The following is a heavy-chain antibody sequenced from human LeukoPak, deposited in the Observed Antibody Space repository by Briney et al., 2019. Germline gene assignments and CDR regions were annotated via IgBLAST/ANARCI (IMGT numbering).Heavy chain of an antibody. CDR3: ARHGRLITMVRGVISRAFDY. V-gene: IGHV4-34*01. D-gene: IGHD3-10*01. J-gene: IGHJ4*02. CDR1: GGSFSGYY. CDR2: INHSGST. Sequence: SETLSLTCAVYGGSFSGYYWSWIRQPPGKGLEWIGEINHSGSTNYNPSLKSRVTISVDTSKNQFSLKLSSVTAADTAVYYCARHGRLITMVRGVISRAFDYWGQGTLVTVSS.